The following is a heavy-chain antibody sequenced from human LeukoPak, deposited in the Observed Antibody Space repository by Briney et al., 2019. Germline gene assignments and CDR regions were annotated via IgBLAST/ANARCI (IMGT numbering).Heavy chain of an antibody. V-gene: IGHV3-7*03. J-gene: IGHJ4*02. CDR3: ARDNPPDY. CDR1: GFTFSSSW. CDR2: IKQDGSEK. Sequence: SGGSLRLSCVASGFTFSSSWMSWVRQAPGKGLEWVPNIKQDGSEKFYVESVRGRFTISRDNAKNSLYLQLNSLRAEDTALYYCARDNPPDYWGQGTLVTVSS.